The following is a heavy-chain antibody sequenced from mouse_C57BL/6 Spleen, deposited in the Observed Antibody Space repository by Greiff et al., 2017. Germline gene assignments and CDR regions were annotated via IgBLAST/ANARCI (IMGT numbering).Heavy chain of an antibody. CDR3: ARGTGTGYFDY. CDR2: ISYDGSN. Sequence: EVKLQESGPGLVKPSQSLSLTCSVTGYSITSGYYWNWIRQFPGNKLEWMGYISYDGSNNYNPSLKNRISITRDTSKNHFFLKLNSVTTEDTATYYCARGTGTGYFDYWGQGTTLTVSS. CDR1: GYSITSGYY. D-gene: IGHD4-1*01. J-gene: IGHJ2*01. V-gene: IGHV3-6*01.